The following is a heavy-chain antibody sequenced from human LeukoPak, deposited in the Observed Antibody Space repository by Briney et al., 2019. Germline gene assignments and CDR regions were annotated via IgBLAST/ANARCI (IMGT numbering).Heavy chain of an antibody. V-gene: IGHV3-23*01. J-gene: IGHJ4*02. CDR3: ARGRGSPYYFDC. Sequence: GGSLRLSCAASGFTFSNYAMTWVRQAPGKGQEWVSSISTSGDSTAYAASVKGRFTISRDNSKNTLCLQLSSLRAEDTAVYYCARGRGSPYYFDCWGQGTLVTVSS. CDR1: GFTFSNYA. CDR2: ISTSGDST. D-gene: IGHD1-26*01.